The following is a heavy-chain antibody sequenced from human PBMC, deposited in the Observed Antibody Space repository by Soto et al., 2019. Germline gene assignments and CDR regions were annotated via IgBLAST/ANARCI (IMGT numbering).Heavy chain of an antibody. D-gene: IGHD2-15*01. Sequence: GGSLRLSCAASGFTFSSYAMSWVRQAPGKGLEWVSAVTCNGSSTYYADSVKGRFTISRDNSKNTLYLQMNSLRAEDTAVYYCARDMDIVVVVAATLGLDYWGQGTLVTVSS. CDR1: GFTFSSYA. CDR3: ARDMDIVVVVAATLGLDY. CDR2: VTCNGSST. V-gene: IGHV3-23*01. J-gene: IGHJ4*02.